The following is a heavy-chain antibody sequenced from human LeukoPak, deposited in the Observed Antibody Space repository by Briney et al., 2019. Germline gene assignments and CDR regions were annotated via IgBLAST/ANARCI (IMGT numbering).Heavy chain of an antibody. CDR2: ISWNSGNT. D-gene: IGHD2/OR15-2a*01. J-gene: IGHJ6*03. Sequence: GGSLRLSCAGSGFTFDAYAMHWVRQTPGKGLEWVSGISWNSGNTDYADFVGGRFTISRDNAKNSLSLQMNRLSDEDTAVYYCAKNAYGGATFFYYMDVWGKGTTVTVSS. CDR3: AKNAYGGATFFYYMDV. CDR1: GFTFDAYA. V-gene: IGHV3-9*01.